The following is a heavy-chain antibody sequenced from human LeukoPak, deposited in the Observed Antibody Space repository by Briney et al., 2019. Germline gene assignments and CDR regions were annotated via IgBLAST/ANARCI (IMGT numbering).Heavy chain of an antibody. Sequence: ASVKVSFKASVYTFTDYYMHWVRQAPGQGLEWMGRINPNSGGTNYAQKFQGRVTMTRDTSISTAYMELSRLKSDDTAVYYCARGRGGTLNDYWGQGTLVTVSS. V-gene: IGHV1-2*06. CDR1: VYTFTDYY. CDR2: INPNSGGT. CDR3: ARGRGGTLNDY. J-gene: IGHJ4*02. D-gene: IGHD1-1*01.